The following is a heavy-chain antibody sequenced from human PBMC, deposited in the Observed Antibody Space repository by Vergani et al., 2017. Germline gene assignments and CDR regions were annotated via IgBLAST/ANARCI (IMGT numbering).Heavy chain of an antibody. D-gene: IGHD6-13*01. CDR2: INHSGST. Sequence: QVQLQQWGAGLLKPSETLSLTCAVYGGSFSGYYWSWIRQPPGKGLGWIGEINHSGSTNYNPSLKSRVTISVDTSKNQFSLKLSSVTAADTAVYYCAIDSSSWKVYYYYGMDVWGQGTTVTVSS. CDR3: AIDSSSWKVYYYYGMDV. CDR1: GGSFSGYY. V-gene: IGHV4-34*01. J-gene: IGHJ6*02.